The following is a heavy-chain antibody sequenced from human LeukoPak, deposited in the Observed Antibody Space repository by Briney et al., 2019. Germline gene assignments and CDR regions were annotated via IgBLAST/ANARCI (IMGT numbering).Heavy chain of an antibody. CDR2: INPNSGGT. CDR1: GYTFTGYY. CDR3: ARDLGGEEVPAAILFDY. V-gene: IGHV1-2*02. Sequence: GASVKVSCKASGYTFTGYYMHWVRQAPGQGLEWMGWINPNSGGTNYAQKFQGRVTMTRDTSISTAYMELSRLRSDDTAVYYCARDLGGEEVPAAILFDYWAREPWSPSPQ. D-gene: IGHD2-2*02. J-gene: IGHJ4*02.